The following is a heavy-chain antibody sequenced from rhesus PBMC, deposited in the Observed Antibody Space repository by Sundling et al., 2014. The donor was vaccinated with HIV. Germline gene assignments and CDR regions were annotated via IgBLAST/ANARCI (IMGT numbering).Heavy chain of an antibody. CDR1: GFTFGSYG. V-gene: IGHV1-198*02. J-gene: IGHJ2*01. Sequence: QVQLVQSGAEVKKPGASVKVSCKASGFTFGSYGINWVRQAPGQGLEWMGVIIPLVGLKKYTEKFQGRVTIIADASTNTAYMELTTLRSEDTAVYFCARTPRDEGNSYWFFDLWGPWHPNHHLL. D-gene: IGHD4-17*01. CDR3: ARTPRDEGNSYWFFDL. CDR2: IIPLVGLK.